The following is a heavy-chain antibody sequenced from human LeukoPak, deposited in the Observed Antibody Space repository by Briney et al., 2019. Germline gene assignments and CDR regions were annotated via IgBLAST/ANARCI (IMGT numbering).Heavy chain of an antibody. CDR1: GFTFSSYA. Sequence: GGSLRLSCAASGFTFSSYAMSWVRQAPGKGLEWVSAISGSGGSTYYADSVKGRFTISRDNSKDTLYLQMNSLRAEDTAVYYCAKSFVAYSSGWYYFDYWGQGTLVTVSS. D-gene: IGHD6-19*01. V-gene: IGHV3-23*01. J-gene: IGHJ4*02. CDR3: AKSFVAYSSGWYYFDY. CDR2: ISGSGGST.